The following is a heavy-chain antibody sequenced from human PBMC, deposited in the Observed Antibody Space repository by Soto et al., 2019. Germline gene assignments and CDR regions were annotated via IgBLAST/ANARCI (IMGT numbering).Heavy chain of an antibody. Sequence: QVQLQESGPGLVKPSQTLSLTCTVSGGSISSGGYYWSWIRQHPGKGLEWIGYIYYSGSTYYNPSLKSRVTISVDTSKNQFSLKLSSVTAADTAVYYCARAHNPSLVVVVAATFDYWGQGTLVTVSS. CDR3: ARAHNPSLVVVVAATFDY. CDR1: GGSISSGGYY. J-gene: IGHJ4*02. CDR2: IYYSGST. V-gene: IGHV4-31*03. D-gene: IGHD2-15*01.